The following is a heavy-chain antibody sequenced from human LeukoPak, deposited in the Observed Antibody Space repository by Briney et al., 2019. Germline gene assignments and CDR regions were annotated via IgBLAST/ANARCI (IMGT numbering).Heavy chain of an antibody. CDR1: GYTFTGYY. CDR3: ASHQGGYCSSTSCLDY. Sequence: ASVKVSCKASGYTFTGYYMHWVRQAPGQGLEWMGWINPNSGGTNYAQKSQGRVTMTRDTSISTAYMELSRLRSDDTAVYYCASHQGGYCSSTSCLDYWGQGTLVTVSS. V-gene: IGHV1-2*02. D-gene: IGHD2-2*01. J-gene: IGHJ4*02. CDR2: INPNSGGT.